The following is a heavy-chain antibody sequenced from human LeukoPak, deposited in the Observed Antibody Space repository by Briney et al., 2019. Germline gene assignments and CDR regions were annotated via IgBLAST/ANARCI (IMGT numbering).Heavy chain of an antibody. J-gene: IGHJ4*02. D-gene: IGHD6-13*01. CDR2: ISGSGGST. CDR3: AKCDMGSSSWYFRAYFDY. Sequence: SGGSLRLSCAASGFTFSSYAMSWVRQAPGKGLDWVSAISGSGGSTYYADSVKGRFTISRDNSKNTLYLQMNSLRAEDTAVYYCAKCDMGSSSWYFRAYFDYWGQGTLVTVSS. CDR1: GFTFSSYA. V-gene: IGHV3-23*01.